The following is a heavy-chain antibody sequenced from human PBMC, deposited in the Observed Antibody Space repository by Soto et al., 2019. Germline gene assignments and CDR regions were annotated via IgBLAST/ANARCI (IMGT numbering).Heavy chain of an antibody. J-gene: IGHJ4*02. CDR1: GFTFSTFG. CDR3: ARDGAMTGVFDY. CDR2: ISVTSTTI. D-gene: IGHD3-9*01. V-gene: IGHV3-48*01. Sequence: EVQLVESGGVLVQPGESLRLSCAASGFTFSTFGMNWVRQAPGKGLEWISYISVTSTTIHYADSVKGRFAISRDNAKNSRYLEMDSLRVEDTAVYYCARDGAMTGVFDYWGPGTLVTVSS.